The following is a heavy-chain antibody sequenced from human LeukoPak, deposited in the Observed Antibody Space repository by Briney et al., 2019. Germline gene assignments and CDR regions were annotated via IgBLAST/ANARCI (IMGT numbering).Heavy chain of an antibody. D-gene: IGHD2-15*01. V-gene: IGHV3-21*01. CDR2: ISSSSSYI. CDR3: ARDMDLDIVVVVAATALDY. CDR1: GFTFSSYW. Sequence: GGSLRLSCAASGFTFSSYWMHWVRQAPGKGLEWVSSISSSSSYIYYADSVKGRFTISRDNAKNSLYLQMNSLRAEDTAVYYCARDMDLDIVVVVAATALDYWGQGTLVTVSS. J-gene: IGHJ4*02.